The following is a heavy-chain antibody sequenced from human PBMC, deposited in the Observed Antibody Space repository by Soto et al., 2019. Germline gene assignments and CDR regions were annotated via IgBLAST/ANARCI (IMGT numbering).Heavy chain of an antibody. Sequence: GGSLRLSCAASGFTFSSYWMSWVRQAPGKGLEWVANIKQDGSEKYYVDSVKGRFTISRDNAKNSLYLQMNSLRAEDTAVYYCTSRYYDILPGPDYWGQGTLVTVSS. J-gene: IGHJ4*02. CDR1: GFTFSSYW. D-gene: IGHD3-9*01. CDR3: TSRYYDILPGPDY. CDR2: IKQDGSEK. V-gene: IGHV3-7*01.